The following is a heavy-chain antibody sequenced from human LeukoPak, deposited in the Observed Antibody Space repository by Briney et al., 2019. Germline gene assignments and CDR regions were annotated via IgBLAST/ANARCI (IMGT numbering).Heavy chain of an antibody. V-gene: IGHV3-23*01. D-gene: IGHD2-2*01. CDR3: AKCSTTCYANAFCM. CDR2: ICGSGAGT. Sequence: GGSLRLSCAASGFTFSSYAMTWVRQAPGKGLEWGSAICGSGAGTQYADSVKGRFTISRDDSKNTLFLQMNRLRAEDTAIYYCAKCSTTCYANAFCMWGQGTMVTVSS. CDR1: GFTFSSYA. J-gene: IGHJ3*02.